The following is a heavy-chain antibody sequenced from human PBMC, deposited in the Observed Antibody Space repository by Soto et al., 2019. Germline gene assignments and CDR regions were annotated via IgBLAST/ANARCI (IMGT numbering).Heavy chain of an antibody. J-gene: IGHJ4*02. D-gene: IGHD5-12*01. V-gene: IGHV3-74*01. CDR3: AKGYSGYDYAN. Sequence: GGSLRLSCAASGFTFSSYWMHWVRQAPGKGLVWVSRINSDGRSTTYADSVKGRFTISRDNAKNTVYLQMNSLSAEDTAVYFCAKGYSGYDYANWGQGSMVTVYS. CDR2: INSDGRST. CDR1: GFTFSSYW.